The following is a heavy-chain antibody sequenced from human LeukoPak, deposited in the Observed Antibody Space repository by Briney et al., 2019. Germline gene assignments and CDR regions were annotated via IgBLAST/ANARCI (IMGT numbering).Heavy chain of an antibody. Sequence: SQTLSLTCAISGDSVSGNSAAWNWIRQSPSRGLEWLGRTYYRSKWYNNYALSVKSRMTVNPDTSKNQISLQLNPVTPEDTAVYYCARESAGTYYFDYWGQGALVTVSS. CDR2: TYYRSKWYN. CDR3: ARESAGTYYFDY. V-gene: IGHV6-1*01. J-gene: IGHJ4*02. CDR1: GDSVSGNSAA. D-gene: IGHD6-19*01.